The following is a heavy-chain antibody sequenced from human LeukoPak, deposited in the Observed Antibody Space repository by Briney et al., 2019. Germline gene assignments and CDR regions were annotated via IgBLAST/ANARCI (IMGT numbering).Heavy chain of an antibody. D-gene: IGHD3-22*01. CDR3: ARRNYYDDTGYFDY. J-gene: IGHJ4*02. CDR1: GGSISTSNW. Sequence: PSETLSLTCAVSGGSISTSNWWSWVRQPPGRGLEWIGEIHHSGGTNYNPSLQSRVTISVDKSKRQFSLKVSSVTAADTAVYYCARRNYYDDTGYFDYWGQGSLVTVSS. CDR2: IHHSGGT. V-gene: IGHV4-4*02.